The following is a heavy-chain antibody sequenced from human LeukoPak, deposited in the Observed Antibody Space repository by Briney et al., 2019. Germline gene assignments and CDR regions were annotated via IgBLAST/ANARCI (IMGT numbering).Heavy chain of an antibody. J-gene: IGHJ4*02. Sequence: GGSLRLSCAASGFTFSSYAMNWVRQAPGKGLEWVSTISGSGGSTYYADSVKGRFTTSRDNSKNTLYLQMNSLRAEDTAVYYCAKDMYYFDYWGQGTLVTVSS. V-gene: IGHV3-23*01. CDR2: ISGSGGST. CDR3: AKDMYYFDY. D-gene: IGHD3-10*02. CDR1: GFTFSSYA.